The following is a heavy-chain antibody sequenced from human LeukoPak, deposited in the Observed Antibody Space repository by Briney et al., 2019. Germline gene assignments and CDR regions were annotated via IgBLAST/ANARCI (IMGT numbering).Heavy chain of an antibody. CDR2: IKGDGIST. V-gene: IGHV3-74*01. Sequence: PGGSLRLSCAASGFDFSSNWMHWVRHAPGQGLVWVSRIKGDGISTNYADSVKGRFTISRDIAKNTLYLQMNSLRAEDTGVYYCARDSSSVPEYWGQGTPVTVSS. CDR1: GFDFSSNW. CDR3: ARDSSSVPEY. J-gene: IGHJ4*02. D-gene: IGHD2-2*01.